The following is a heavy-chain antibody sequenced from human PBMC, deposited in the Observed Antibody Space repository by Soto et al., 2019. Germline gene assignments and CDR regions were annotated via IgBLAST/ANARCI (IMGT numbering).Heavy chain of an antibody. CDR1: GFTFSSYV. Sequence: GGSLRLSCAASGFTFSSYVMHWVRQAPGKGLEWVAVIWYDGSNKYYADSVKGRFTISRDNSKNTLYLQMNSLKTEDTAVYYCVRATYFSDSSGYTRCLDYWGQGTLVTVSS. CDR3: VRATYFSDSSGYTRCLDY. D-gene: IGHD3-22*01. V-gene: IGHV3-33*01. CDR2: IWYDGSNK. J-gene: IGHJ4*02.